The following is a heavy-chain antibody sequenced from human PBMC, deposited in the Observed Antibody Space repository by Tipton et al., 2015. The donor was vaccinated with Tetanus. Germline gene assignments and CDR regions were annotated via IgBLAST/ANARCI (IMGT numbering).Heavy chain of an antibody. CDR1: GGSISSYY. V-gene: IGHV4-59*01. J-gene: IGHJ4*02. CDR2: IYYSGST. D-gene: IGHD5-12*01. CDR3: ARANNDYPKKGPFDY. Sequence: TLSLTCTVSGGSISSYYWSWIRQPPGKGLEWIGYIYYSGSTNYNPSLKSRVTISVDTSKNQFSLNLKSVITADTAIYYCARANNDYPKKGPFDYWGQGSLVIVSS.